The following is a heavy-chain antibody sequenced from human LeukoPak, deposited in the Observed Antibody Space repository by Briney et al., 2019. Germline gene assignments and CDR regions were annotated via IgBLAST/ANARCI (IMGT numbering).Heavy chain of an antibody. CDR1: GFTVSSNY. Sequence: GGSLRLSCAASGFTVSSNYMSWVRQAPGKGLEWVSVIYSGGSTYYADSVKGRFTISRDNSKNTLYLQMNSLRAEDTAVYYCAKGSFSLYDFWSGSSFDAFDIWGQGTMVTVSS. D-gene: IGHD3-3*01. J-gene: IGHJ3*02. CDR2: IYSGGST. V-gene: IGHV3-66*01. CDR3: AKGSFSLYDFWSGSSFDAFDI.